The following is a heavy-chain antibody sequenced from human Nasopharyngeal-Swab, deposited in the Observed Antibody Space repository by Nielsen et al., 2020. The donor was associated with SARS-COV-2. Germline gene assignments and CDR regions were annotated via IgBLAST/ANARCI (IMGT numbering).Heavy chain of an antibody. CDR2: ISGSGGST. V-gene: IGHV3-23*01. CDR1: GFTFSSYA. CDR3: AKDPYASGSLNWFDS. D-gene: IGHD3-10*01. Sequence: GESLKISCAASGFTFSSYAMSWVRQAPGKGLEWVSAISGSGGSTYYADSVKGRFTISRDNSKNTLYLQMNSLRAEDTALYYCAKDPYASGSLNWFDSWGQGTLVIVSS. J-gene: IGHJ5*01.